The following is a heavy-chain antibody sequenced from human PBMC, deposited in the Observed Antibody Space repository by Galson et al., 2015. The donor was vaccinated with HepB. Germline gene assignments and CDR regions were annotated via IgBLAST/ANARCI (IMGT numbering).Heavy chain of an antibody. CDR2: IYSGGST. CDR3: ARNVVVVAAADAFDI. D-gene: IGHD2-15*01. CDR1: GFTVSSNY. Sequence: SLRLSCAASGFTVSSNYMSWVRQAPGKGLEWVSVIYSGGSTYYADSVKGRFTISRDNSKNTLYLQMNSLRAEDTAVYYCARNVVVVAAADAFDIWGQGTMVTVSS. J-gene: IGHJ3*02. V-gene: IGHV3-53*01.